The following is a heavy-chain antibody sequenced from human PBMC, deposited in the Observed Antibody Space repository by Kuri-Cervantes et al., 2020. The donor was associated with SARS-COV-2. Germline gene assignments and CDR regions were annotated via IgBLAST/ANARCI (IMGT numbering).Heavy chain of an antibody. V-gene: IGHV3-48*01. CDR2: IDRSSSTI. CDR1: GFSFSKYT. J-gene: IGHJ3*02. CDR3: ARAVTTASNAFDI. Sequence: GEALKISCAASGFSFSKYTMNWVRQAPGKGVEWLSYIDRSSSTIYSADSVKGRFSISRNNAKNSLYLQMKSLRAEDTAVYCCARAVTTASNAFDIWGRGPL. D-gene: IGHD4-17*01.